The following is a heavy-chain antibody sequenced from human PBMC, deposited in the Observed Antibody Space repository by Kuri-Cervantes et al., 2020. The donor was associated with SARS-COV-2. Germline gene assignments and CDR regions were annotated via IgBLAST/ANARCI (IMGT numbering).Heavy chain of an antibody. V-gene: IGHV3-74*01. CDR1: GFTFSSYW. CDR3: ANGRVAATQPLGY. D-gene: IGHD2-15*01. J-gene: IGHJ4*02. Sequence: GGSLRLSCAASGFTFSSYWMHWVRQAPGKGLVWVSRINSDGSSTSYADSVKGRFTISRDNAKNSLYLQMNSLRAEDTAVYYCANGRVAATQPLGYWGQGTRVTVSS. CDR2: INSDGSST.